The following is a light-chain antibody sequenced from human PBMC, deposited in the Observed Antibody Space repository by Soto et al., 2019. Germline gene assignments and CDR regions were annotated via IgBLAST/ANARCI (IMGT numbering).Light chain of an antibody. J-gene: IGKJ4*01. Sequence: DVQMTQSPSSLSASVGDRVIITCKAIQSIANFLNWFQHKPGEAPKLLISDASHLELGVPSRFSGSRSGTDFVLDISNLQSEDVATYFCQQYEDLPLTFGGGTKVDI. V-gene: IGKV1-33*01. CDR2: DAS. CDR1: QSIANF. CDR3: QQYEDLPLT.